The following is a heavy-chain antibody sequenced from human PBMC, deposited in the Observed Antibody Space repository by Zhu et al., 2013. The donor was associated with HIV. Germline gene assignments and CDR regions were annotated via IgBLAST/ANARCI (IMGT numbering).Heavy chain of an antibody. Sequence: SRVTISVDTSKNQFSLKLSSVTAADTAVYYCARGYNSSSWRVFDYWGQGTLVTVSS. CDR3: ARGYNSSSWRVFDY. J-gene: IGHJ4*02. D-gene: IGHD6-13*01. V-gene: IGHV4-34*01.